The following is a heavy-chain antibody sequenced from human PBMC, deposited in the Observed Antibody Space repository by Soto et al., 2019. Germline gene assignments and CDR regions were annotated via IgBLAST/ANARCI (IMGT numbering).Heavy chain of an antibody. CDR2: IYYSGST. CDR3: ARDYYGSVFYYGMDV. J-gene: IGHJ6*02. V-gene: IGHV4-39*02. CDR1: GGSRSSSSYY. D-gene: IGHD3-10*01. Sequence: SEILSLTSTGSGGSRSSSSYYWGWIRQPPGKGLEWIGSIYYSGSTYYNPSLKSRVTISVDTSKNQFSLKLSSVTAADTAVYYCARDYYGSVFYYGMDVWGQGTTVT.